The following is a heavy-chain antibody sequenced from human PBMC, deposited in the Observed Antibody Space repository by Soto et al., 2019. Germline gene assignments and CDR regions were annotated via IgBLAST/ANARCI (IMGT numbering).Heavy chain of an antibody. CDR1: DASINSYY. J-gene: IGHJ5*02. CDR3: ARENLRWFDP. D-gene: IGHD3-9*01. V-gene: IGHV4-59*01. Sequence: KTSETLSLTCTVSDASINSYYWSWIRQPPGKGLEWIGYIYQSGTTTYNPSLESRVTISIDTSKRQVSLKLTSVTAADTAVYYCARENLRWFDPWGPGTLVTVSS. CDR2: IYQSGTT.